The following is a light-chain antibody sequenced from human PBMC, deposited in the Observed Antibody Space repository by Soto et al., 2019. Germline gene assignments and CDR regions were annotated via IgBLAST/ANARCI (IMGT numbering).Light chain of an antibody. V-gene: IGLV1-40*01. CDR1: SSNFGAGYD. CDR2: GNT. Sequence: QSVLTQPPSVSGAPGQRVTISCTGSSSNFGAGYDVHWYQKLPGTAPKLLIYGNTNRPSGVPDRFSGSKSGTSASLAITGLQAEDEADYYCQSYDSSLSGWVFGGGTKLTVL. J-gene: IGLJ3*02. CDR3: QSYDSSLSGWV.